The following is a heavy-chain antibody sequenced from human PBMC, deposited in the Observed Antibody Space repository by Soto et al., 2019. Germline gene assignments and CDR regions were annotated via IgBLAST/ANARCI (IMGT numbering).Heavy chain of an antibody. CDR1: GYTFTSYG. J-gene: IGHJ4*02. CDR2: ISAYNGNT. D-gene: IGHD1-1*01. Sequence: QVRLVQSGAEVKKPGASVRVSCKASGYTFTSYGITWVRQAPGQGLEWMGWISAYNGNTNYAQRLQGRVTMTTDTSTTTAYMELRSLRPDDTAVYYCARGQKLFQDGRFDYWGQGTLVTVSS. V-gene: IGHV1-18*01. CDR3: ARGQKLFQDGRFDY.